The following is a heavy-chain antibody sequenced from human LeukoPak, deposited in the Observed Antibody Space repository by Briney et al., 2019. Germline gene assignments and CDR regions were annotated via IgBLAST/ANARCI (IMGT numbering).Heavy chain of an antibody. J-gene: IGHJ3*02. D-gene: IGHD5-24*01. Sequence: GGSLRLSCAASGFTFSSYGMHWVRQAPGKGLEWVAVIWYEGINKYYVDSVKGRFTISRDTSKNTLYLQMNSLRAEDTAVYYCARAPRNGYNSYAFDIWGQGTMVTVSS. CDR1: GFTFSSYG. CDR3: ARAPRNGYNSYAFDI. CDR2: IWYEGINK. V-gene: IGHV3-33*01.